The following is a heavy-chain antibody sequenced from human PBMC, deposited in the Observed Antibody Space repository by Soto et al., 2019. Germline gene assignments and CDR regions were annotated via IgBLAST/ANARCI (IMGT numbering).Heavy chain of an antibody. V-gene: IGHV4-59*01. CDR3: ARSVAVPGAHIDY. CDR2: VYYTGST. Sequence: TLSLACIVSGGSISSSYWSWIRQSPGKGLEWLGYVYYTGSTNYSPSLRSRVSISVDTSKNEFSLRLSSVTAADTAVYFCARSVAVPGAHIDYWGQGTQVTVSS. CDR1: GGSISSSY. D-gene: IGHD6-19*01. J-gene: IGHJ4*02.